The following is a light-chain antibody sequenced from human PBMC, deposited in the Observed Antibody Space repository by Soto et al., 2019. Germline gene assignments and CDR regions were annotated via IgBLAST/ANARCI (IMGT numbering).Light chain of an antibody. CDR2: EVI. Sequence: QSALTQPASVSGSPGQSITISCSATSSDVGVYNYGSWYQQYTGKNPKLMIYEVINRPSGVSNRFSGSRSGNTASLIISGLQAEDEAGYYGSSYTSSSTLIFGGGTKLTV. CDR3: SSYTSSSTLI. CDR1: SSDVGVYNY. J-gene: IGLJ2*01. V-gene: IGLV2-14*01.